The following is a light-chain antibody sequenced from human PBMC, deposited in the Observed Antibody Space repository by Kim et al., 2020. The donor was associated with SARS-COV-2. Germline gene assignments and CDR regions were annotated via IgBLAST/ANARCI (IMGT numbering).Light chain of an antibody. J-gene: IGLJ2*01. CDR2: ENN. V-gene: IGLV6-57*03. CDR1: SGSIASGY. CDR3: QSYDSSNVI. Sequence: GKTVTLSCTRSSGSIASGYVQWYRQRPGSVPTTVIQENNQRPSGVPDRFSGSIDSSSNSASLTISRLKTEDEADYHCQSYDSSNVIFGGGTQLTVL.